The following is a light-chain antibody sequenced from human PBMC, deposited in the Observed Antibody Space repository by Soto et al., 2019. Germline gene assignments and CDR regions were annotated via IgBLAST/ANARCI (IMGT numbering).Light chain of an antibody. CDR2: WAS. CDR1: QSLLFNSNNKND. V-gene: IGKV4-1*01. Sequence: DIVMTQSPDSLAVSLGERATVNCKSSQSLLFNSNNKNDLAWYQQKPGQPPKLLIYWASTRESGVPDRFSGSGSGTDFTLTISSLQAEDVAVYYCHQYYSSPYTFGQGTKLEIK. J-gene: IGKJ2*01. CDR3: HQYYSSPYT.